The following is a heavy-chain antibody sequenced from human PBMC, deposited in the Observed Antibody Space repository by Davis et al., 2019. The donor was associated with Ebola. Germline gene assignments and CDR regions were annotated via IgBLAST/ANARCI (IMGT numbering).Heavy chain of an antibody. CDR3: AKVRSSGWFYSYGLDV. V-gene: IGHV4-61*08. CDR2: VYYSGTT. CDR1: GGSVSSGGYY. Sequence: SETLSLTCTVSGGSVSSGGYYWNWIRQPPGKGLEWIGYVYYSGTTNYNPSLKSRVTTSVDTSKNQFSLKLSSVTAADTAVYYCAKVRSSGWFYSYGLDVWGKGTTVTVSS. J-gene: IGHJ6*04. D-gene: IGHD6-19*01.